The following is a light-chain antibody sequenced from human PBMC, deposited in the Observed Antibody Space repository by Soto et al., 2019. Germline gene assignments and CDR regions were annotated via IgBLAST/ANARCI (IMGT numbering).Light chain of an antibody. CDR3: QQSYSTRWT. J-gene: IGKJ1*01. Sequence: DIPMTQSPSSLSASVGDRVTITCRASQSISSYLNWYQQKPGKAPNLLIYTASSLQSGVPSRFSGSGSGTDFTLTISSLQPEDFATYYCQQSYSTRWTFGQGTKVEVK. CDR1: QSISSY. CDR2: TAS. V-gene: IGKV1-39*01.